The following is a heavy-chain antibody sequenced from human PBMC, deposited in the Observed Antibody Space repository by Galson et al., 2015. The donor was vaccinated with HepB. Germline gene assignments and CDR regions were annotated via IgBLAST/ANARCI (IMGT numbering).Heavy chain of an antibody. V-gene: IGHV3-7*01. J-gene: IGHJ6*03. CDR1: GFTFSSYW. CDR3: ARVYGGYSYGLGPWYYYYYMDV. Sequence: SLRLSCAASGFTFSSYWMSWVRQAPGKGLEWVANIKQDGSEKYYVDSVKGRFTISRDNAKNSLYLQMNSLRAEDTAVYYCARVYGGYSYGLGPWYYYYYMDVWGKGTTVTVSS. D-gene: IGHD5-18*01. CDR2: IKQDGSEK.